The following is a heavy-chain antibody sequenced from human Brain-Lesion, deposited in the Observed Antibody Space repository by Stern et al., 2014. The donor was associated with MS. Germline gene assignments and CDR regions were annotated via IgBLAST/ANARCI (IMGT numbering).Heavy chain of an antibody. V-gene: IGHV4-4*02. Sequence: VQLLQSGPGLVKPSGTLSLTCAVSGGSISSSNWWSWVRQSPGKGLEWIGESDHSGSTIYNPSLKRRVTVSVDKSKKRFSLTLRSVPAADPAVYFCARFPASRPHVFDSWGQGTLVTVSS. D-gene: IGHD6-13*01. CDR3: ARFPASRPHVFDS. CDR1: GGSISSSNW. CDR2: SDHSGST. J-gene: IGHJ4*02.